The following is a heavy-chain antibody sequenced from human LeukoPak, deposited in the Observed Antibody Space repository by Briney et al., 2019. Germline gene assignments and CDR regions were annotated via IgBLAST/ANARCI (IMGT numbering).Heavy chain of an antibody. D-gene: IGHD3-22*01. V-gene: IGHV4-34*01. J-gene: IGHJ3*02. CDR3: ARIVGGAFDI. Sequence: SETLSLTCAVYGGWFSNYYWSWIRQSPGKGLEWIGEINHSGSTNYNPSLKSRVTISVDTSKNQFSLKLSSVTAADTAVYYCARIVGGAFDIWGQGTMVTVSS. CDR1: GGWFSNYY. CDR2: INHSGST.